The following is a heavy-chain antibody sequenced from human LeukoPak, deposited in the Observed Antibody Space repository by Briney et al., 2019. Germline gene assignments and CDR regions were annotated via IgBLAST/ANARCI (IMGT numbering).Heavy chain of an antibody. CDR1: GFTFSSYA. J-gene: IGHJ6*03. D-gene: IGHD3-10*01. CDR2: ISGSGGST. Sequence: GGSLRLSCAASGFTFSSYAMSWVRQAPGKGLEWVSAISGSGGSTNYADSVKGRFTISRDNSKNTLYLQMNSLRAEDTAVYYCAKSGASGKSFYYYYMDVWGKGTTVTVSS. CDR3: AKSGASGKSFYYYYMDV. V-gene: IGHV3-23*01.